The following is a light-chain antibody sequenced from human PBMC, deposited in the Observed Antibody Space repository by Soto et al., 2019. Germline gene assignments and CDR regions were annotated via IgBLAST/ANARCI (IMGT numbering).Light chain of an antibody. CDR2: DAS. J-gene: IGKJ1*01. V-gene: IGKV1-33*01. Sequence: DIQMTQSPSSLSACVGDRVTITCQASQDISNYLNWYQQKPGKAPKLLIYDASNLETRVPSRFRGSGSGTDFTFTISILQPEDIATYYCQQYDNLPRTFGQGTKVEIE. CDR1: QDISNY. CDR3: QQYDNLPRT.